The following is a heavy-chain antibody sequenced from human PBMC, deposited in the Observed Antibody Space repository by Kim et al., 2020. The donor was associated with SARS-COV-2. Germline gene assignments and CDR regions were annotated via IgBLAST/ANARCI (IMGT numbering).Heavy chain of an antibody. D-gene: IGHD3-22*01. CDR3: ARRYCYDGSGYFAFGY. V-gene: IGHV3-11*03. Sequence: SVKGRLTTSTDNAKNSLFLQMNSLRSDDTAVYYCARRYCYDGSGYFAFGYWGQGTLVTVSS. J-gene: IGHJ4*02.